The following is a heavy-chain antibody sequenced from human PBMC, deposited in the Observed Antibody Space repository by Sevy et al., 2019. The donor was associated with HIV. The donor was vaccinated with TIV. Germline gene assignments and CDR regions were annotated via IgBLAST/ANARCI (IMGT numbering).Heavy chain of an antibody. Sequence: GGSLRLSCAVSGFSFDSYGMTWVRQAPGKGLEWVSAISGSGTRTCYADSGKGRFIISRDNSKNTLDLQMNGLRAEDTGIYYFAKGGGGHYDPDEIAYYFYYYNMDVWGKGTTVTVSS. V-gene: IGHV3-23*01. CDR3: AKGGGGHYDPDEIAYYFYYYNMDV. CDR2: ISGSGTRT. J-gene: IGHJ6*03. D-gene: IGHD3-22*01. CDR1: GFSFDSYG.